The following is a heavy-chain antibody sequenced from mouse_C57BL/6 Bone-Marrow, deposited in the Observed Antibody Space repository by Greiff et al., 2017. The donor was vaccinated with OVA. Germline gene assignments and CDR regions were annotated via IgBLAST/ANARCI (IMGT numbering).Heavy chain of an antibody. V-gene: IGHV1-87*01. D-gene: IGHD2-1*01. CDR3: SEDSAVYYCAIYPTFAC. Sequence: VQLQQSGPELARPWASVKISCQAFYTFFRRVHFAIMDTNYWTQWVKQRPGQGWEWFVAICHGKGDASYKQKFTVKAALTADKSSSTAYMQLSSLTSEDSAVYYCAIYPTFACWGQGTLVTVSA. J-gene: IGHJ3*01. CDR1: YTFFRRVH. CDR2: GQGWEWFV.